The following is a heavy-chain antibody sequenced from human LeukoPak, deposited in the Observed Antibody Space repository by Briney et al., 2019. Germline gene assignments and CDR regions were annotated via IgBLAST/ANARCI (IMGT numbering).Heavy chain of an antibody. CDR2: MSSSSGLI. CDR3: AREFDGSASGAGY. V-gene: IGHV3-21*01. Sequence: GGSLRLSCAASGFTFSRYSMNWVRQALGKGLEWVSSMSSSSGLIYYGDSVKGRFTVSRDNAKRSLYLQMNSLRADNTAVYYCAREFDGSASGAGYWGQGTLVTVSS. CDR1: GFTFSRYS. D-gene: IGHD1-26*01. J-gene: IGHJ4*02.